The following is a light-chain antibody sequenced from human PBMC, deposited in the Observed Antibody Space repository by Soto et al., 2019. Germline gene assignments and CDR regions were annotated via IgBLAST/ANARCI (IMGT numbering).Light chain of an antibody. CDR3: SSYAGSSNLGV. V-gene: IGLV2-8*01. Sequence: QSALTQPPSASGSPGQSVTISCTGTSSDVGGYNYVSWYQQHPGRAPKLMIYEVSKRPSGVPDRFSGSKSGNTASLTVSGLQPEDEADYYCSSYAGSSNLGVFGGRTKLTVL. CDR1: SSDVGGYNY. J-gene: IGLJ2*01. CDR2: EVS.